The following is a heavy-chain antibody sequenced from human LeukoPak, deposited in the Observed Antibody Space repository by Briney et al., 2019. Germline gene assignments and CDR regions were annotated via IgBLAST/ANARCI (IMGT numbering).Heavy chain of an antibody. J-gene: IGHJ4*02. Sequence: PGGSLRLSCAASGFTFSRNAMSWVRQAPGKGLEWVSSITSRSSYIYYADSVKGRFTMSRDNAKNSLYLQMNSLRAEDTAVYYCARDFGGYNNDYWGQGTLVTVSS. V-gene: IGHV3-21*01. CDR2: ITSRSSYI. CDR3: ARDFGGYNNDY. CDR1: GFTFSRNA. D-gene: IGHD5-24*01.